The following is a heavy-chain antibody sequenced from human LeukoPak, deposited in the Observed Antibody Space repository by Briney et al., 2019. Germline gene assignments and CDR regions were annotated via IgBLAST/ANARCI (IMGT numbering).Heavy chain of an antibody. J-gene: IGHJ4*02. CDR1: GGSFSGYY. Sequence: SETLSLTCAVYGGSFSGYYWSWIRQPPGKGLEWIGEINHSGSTNYNPSLKSRVTISVDTSKNQFSLKLSSVTAADTAVYYCARDSVYYDSSGYRHFDYWGQGTLVTVSS. CDR3: ARDSVYYDSSGYRHFDY. V-gene: IGHV4-34*09. D-gene: IGHD3-22*01. CDR2: INHSGST.